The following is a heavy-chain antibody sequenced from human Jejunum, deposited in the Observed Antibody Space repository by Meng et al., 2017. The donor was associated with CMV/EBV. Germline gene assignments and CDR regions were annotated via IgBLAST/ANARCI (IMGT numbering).Heavy chain of an antibody. D-gene: IGHD6-19*01. J-gene: IGHJ4*02. CDR3: ATGVADFEY. CDR2: MNPNRGTT. Sequence: QVQVVQSGAEVKKPGASVKVSCKASGYTFTSYDINWVRQGTGQGLEWMGWMNPNRGTTGYAQKFQGRVTMTRNISKSTAYMDLSSLRSEDTAVYYCATGVADFEYWGQGTLVTASS. V-gene: IGHV1-8*01. CDR1: GYTFTSYD.